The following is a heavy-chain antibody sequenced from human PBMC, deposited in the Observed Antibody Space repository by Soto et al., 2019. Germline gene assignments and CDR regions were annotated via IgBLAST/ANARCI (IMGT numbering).Heavy chain of an antibody. CDR2: IGGSDGKT. V-gene: IGHV3-23*01. CDR1: GFSFGSYA. D-gene: IGHD3-3*01. CDR3: ARWSYLDY. J-gene: IGHJ4*02. Sequence: PGGSLRLSCAASGFSFGSYALSWVRQAPGKGLEWVSTIGGSDGKTFYADSVKGRFSISRDTSQSTLYLQMNSLRADDTAMYYCARWSYLDYWGQGXRVTVSS.